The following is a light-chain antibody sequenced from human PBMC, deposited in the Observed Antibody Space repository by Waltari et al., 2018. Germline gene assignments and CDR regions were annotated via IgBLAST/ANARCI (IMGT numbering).Light chain of an antibody. CDR2: EAS. V-gene: IGKV1-9*01. CDR1: QGISTY. Sequence: IQLTQSPSSLSASVVDTVTFTCRASQGISTYLAWLQQKPGRAPKVLIFEASTLQSGVPSRFSGSGSGIDFTLTISSLQPEDVATYYCQQFHDYPWTFGQGTKVEIK. CDR3: QQFHDYPWT. J-gene: IGKJ1*01.